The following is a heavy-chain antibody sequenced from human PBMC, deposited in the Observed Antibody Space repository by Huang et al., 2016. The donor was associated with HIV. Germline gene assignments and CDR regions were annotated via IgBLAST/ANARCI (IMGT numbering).Heavy chain of an antibody. J-gene: IGHJ6*03. CDR2: ISYDGSNK. CDR1: RFTFSNYA. D-gene: IGHD5-12*01. Sequence: QVQLVESGGGVVQPGRSLRLSCAASRFTFSNYAMHWGRQAPGKGLEWVAVISYDGSNKYYADSVKGRFTISRDNSKNTLYLQRNSLRAEDTAVYYCARDLWLRDLYYYYYMDVWGKGTTVTVSS. CDR3: ARDLWLRDLYYYYYMDV. V-gene: IGHV3-30-3*01.